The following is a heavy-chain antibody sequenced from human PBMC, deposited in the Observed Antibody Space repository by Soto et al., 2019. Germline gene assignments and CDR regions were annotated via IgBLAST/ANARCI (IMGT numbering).Heavy chain of an antibody. Sequence: EVQLVESGGGLVQPGGSLRLSCADSGFTFSSYWMRWVRQAPGKELEWVANIKQDGNEKYYVDSVKGRFTISRDNAKNSLYLKMNSLRAEYTAVYYCARVASLAAFYWGQGTLVTVSS. D-gene: IGHD3-10*01. J-gene: IGHJ4*02. V-gene: IGHV3-7*05. CDR2: IKQDGNEK. CDR1: GFTFSSYW. CDR3: ARVASLAAFY.